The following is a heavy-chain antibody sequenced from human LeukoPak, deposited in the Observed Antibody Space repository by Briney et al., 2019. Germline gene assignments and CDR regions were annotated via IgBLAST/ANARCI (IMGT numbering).Heavy chain of an antibody. V-gene: IGHV4-59*01. D-gene: IGHD3-3*01. J-gene: IGHJ3*02. CDR2: IYYSGST. CDR1: GGSISSYY. Sequence: SETLSLTCTVSGGSISSYYWSWIRQPPGKGLEWIGYIYYSGSTNYNPSLKSRVTISVDTSKNQFSLKLSSVTAADTAVYYCARVGSGYYRSAFDIWGQGTMVTVSS. CDR3: ARVGSGYYRSAFDI.